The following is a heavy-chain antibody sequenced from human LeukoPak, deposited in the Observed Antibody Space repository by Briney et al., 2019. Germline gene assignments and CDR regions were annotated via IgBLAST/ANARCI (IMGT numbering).Heavy chain of an antibody. CDR2: ISGSGGST. V-gene: IGHV3-23*01. CDR3: AKPYSSSWYYYGMDV. CDR1: GFTFSSYA. J-gene: IGHJ6*02. Sequence: GGSLRLSCAASGFTFSSYAMSWVRQAPGKGLEWVSPISGSGGSTYYADSVKGRFTISRDNSKNTLYLQMNSLRAEATAVYYCAKPYSSSWYYYGMDVWGQGTTVTVSS. D-gene: IGHD6-13*01.